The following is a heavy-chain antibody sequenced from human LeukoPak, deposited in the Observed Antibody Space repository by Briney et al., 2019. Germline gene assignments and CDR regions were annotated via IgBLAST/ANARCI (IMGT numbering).Heavy chain of an antibody. V-gene: IGHV3-30*18. CDR1: GFTFSSYG. J-gene: IGHJ4*02. D-gene: IGHD5-24*01. CDR3: AKVYGERWLQFSGYYFDY. Sequence: PGRSLRLSCAASGFTFSSYGMHWVRQAPGKGLEWVAVISYDGSNKYYADSVKGRFTISRDNSKNTLYLQMNSLRAEDTAVYYCAKVYGERWLQFSGYYFDYWGQGTLVTVSS. CDR2: ISYDGSNK.